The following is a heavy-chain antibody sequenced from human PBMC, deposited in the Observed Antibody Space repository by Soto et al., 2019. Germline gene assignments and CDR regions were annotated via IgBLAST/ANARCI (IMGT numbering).Heavy chain of an antibody. J-gene: IGHJ6*03. CDR2: MNPNSGNT. CDR1: GYTFTTYD. CDR3: ARSSSWYPMDV. V-gene: IGHV1-8*01. Sequence: ASVKVSCTASGYTFTTYDINWVRQATGQGLEWMGWMNPNSGNTGYAQKFQGRVTMTRDTSKTTAYMELSSLRSEDTAVYYCARSSSWYPMDVWGKGTTVTVSS. D-gene: IGHD6-13*01.